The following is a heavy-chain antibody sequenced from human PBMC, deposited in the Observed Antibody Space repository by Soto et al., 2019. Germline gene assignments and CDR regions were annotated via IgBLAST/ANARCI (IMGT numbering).Heavy chain of an antibody. Sequence: QVQLQESGPGLVKPSQTLSLTCTVSGGSISSGGYYWSWIRQHPGKGLEWIGSIYYSGSTYYNPSIETRLSISIHTSNKQFSLKLSSVTAADTAVYYCARGRVASTFAYWGQGTLVTVSS. CDR3: ARGRVASTFAY. V-gene: IGHV4-31*03. CDR1: GGSISSGGYY. D-gene: IGHD5-12*01. CDR2: IYYSGST. J-gene: IGHJ4*02.